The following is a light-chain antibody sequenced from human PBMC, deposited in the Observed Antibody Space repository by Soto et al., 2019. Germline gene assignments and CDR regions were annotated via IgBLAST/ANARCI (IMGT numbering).Light chain of an antibody. V-gene: IGKV1-39*01. Sequence: DIQMTQSPSSLSASVGDRVSVTCRTSQNITKFLNWYQEKPGKAPKVLIYVTSNLENGVPSRFSGSGSGTHFPLSLSTLHPVDFATYYCQQTFSALGTFVPGP. CDR3: QQTFSALGT. CDR1: QNITKF. J-gene: IGKJ1*01. CDR2: VTS.